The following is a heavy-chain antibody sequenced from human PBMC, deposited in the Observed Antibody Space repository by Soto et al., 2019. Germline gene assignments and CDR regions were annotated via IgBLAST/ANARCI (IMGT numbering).Heavy chain of an antibody. V-gene: IGHV4-4*02. J-gene: IGHJ4*02. Sequence: SSETLSLTCAVSGASVSSTYWWSWVRQPPGKGPEWIGEINHRGSANYNPSLKSRVTISVDISKSRFSLRLTSVTAADTAVYYCARYNAASGTYYFDFWGQGTLVTVSS. D-gene: IGHD6-13*01. CDR1: GASVSSTYW. CDR3: ARYNAASGTYYFDF. CDR2: INHRGSA.